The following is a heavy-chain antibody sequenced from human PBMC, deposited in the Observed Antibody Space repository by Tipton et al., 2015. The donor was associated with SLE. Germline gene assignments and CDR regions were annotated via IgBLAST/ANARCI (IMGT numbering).Heavy chain of an antibody. CDR3: ARDGGTENGYFDY. CDR2: ISGSGGST. Sequence: SLRLSCAASGFTFSSYAMSWVRQAPGKGLEWVSAISGSGGSTYYADSVKGRFTISRDNSKNTLYLQMNSLRAEDTAVYYRARDGGTENGYFDYWGQGTLVTVSS. J-gene: IGHJ4*02. CDR1: GFTFSSYA. D-gene: IGHD1-7*01. V-gene: IGHV3-23*01.